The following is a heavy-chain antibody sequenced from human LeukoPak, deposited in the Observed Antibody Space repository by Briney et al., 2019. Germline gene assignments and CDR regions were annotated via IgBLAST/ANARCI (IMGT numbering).Heavy chain of an antibody. CDR1: GFTFSSYA. Sequence: GGSLRLSCAASGFTFSSYAMSWVRQAPGKGLEWVSSIGGSGGSTYYADSVRGRFTISRDNSKNTLYLQMNSLRAEDTAVYYCAKVETAAAATLRGFDYWGQGTLVTVSS. CDR2: IGGSGGST. V-gene: IGHV3-23*01. CDR3: AKVETAAAATLRGFDY. D-gene: IGHD6-13*01. J-gene: IGHJ4*02.